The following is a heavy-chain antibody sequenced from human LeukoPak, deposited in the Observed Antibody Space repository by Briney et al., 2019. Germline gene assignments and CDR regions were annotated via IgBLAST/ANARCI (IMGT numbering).Heavy chain of an antibody. D-gene: IGHD5-24*01. J-gene: IGHJ5*02. CDR3: ATDHSMANTAWWFDP. V-gene: IGHV1-46*01. Sequence: ASVKVSCKASGYTFTTQYIHWVRQAPGQGLEWMGVINPRSGTTTNGQNFQGRVTMTRDTSTSTVYMELSSLRSEDTAFYYCATDHSMANTAWWFDPWGQGTLVTVSS. CDR1: GYTFTTQY. CDR2: INPRSGTT.